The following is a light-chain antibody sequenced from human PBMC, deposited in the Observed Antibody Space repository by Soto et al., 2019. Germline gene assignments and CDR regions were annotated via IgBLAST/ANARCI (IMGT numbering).Light chain of an antibody. CDR2: EVS. CDR1: NGAVGIYDF. Sequence: QSVLTQPPPLSGPPGQSTPISCPESNGAVGIYDFVSWYQHHPGRAPKLIVSEVSHRPSGVSNRFSGSKSGNTASLTISGLQSEDEADYYCISYTSDDVRYVFGTGTKVTVL. CDR3: ISYTSDDVRYV. J-gene: IGLJ1*01. V-gene: IGLV2-14*01.